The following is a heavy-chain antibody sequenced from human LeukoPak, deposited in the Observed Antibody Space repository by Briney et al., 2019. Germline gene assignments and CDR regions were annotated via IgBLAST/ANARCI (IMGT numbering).Heavy chain of an antibody. J-gene: IGHJ3*02. V-gene: IGHV4-34*01. Sequence: SETLSLTCAVYGGSFSGYYWSWIRQPPGKGLEWIGEINHSGSTNYNPSLKSRVTISVDTSKNQFSLKLSSVTAADTAVYYCARPTYYYDSSGPWAFDIWGQGTMVTVSS. D-gene: IGHD3-22*01. CDR1: GGSFSGYY. CDR2: INHSGST. CDR3: ARPTYYYDSSGPWAFDI.